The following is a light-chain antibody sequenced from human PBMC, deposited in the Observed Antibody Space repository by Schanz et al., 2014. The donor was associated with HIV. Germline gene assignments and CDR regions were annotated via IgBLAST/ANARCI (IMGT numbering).Light chain of an antibody. CDR1: QSVSSN. V-gene: IGKV3-20*01. CDR3: QHYGSS. Sequence: DIVMTQSPATLSVSPGERATLSCRASQSVSSNLAWYQQKPGQAPRLLIYGASSRATGIPDRFSGSGSGTDFTLTISRLEPEDFAVYYCQHYGSSFGPGTKVDIK. CDR2: GAS. J-gene: IGKJ3*01.